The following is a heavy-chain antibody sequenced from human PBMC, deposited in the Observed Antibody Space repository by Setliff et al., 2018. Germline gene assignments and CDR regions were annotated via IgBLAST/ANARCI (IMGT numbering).Heavy chain of an antibody. V-gene: IGHV4-59*08. J-gene: IGHJ6*03. CDR3: ARMSGFQYIDV. Sequence: SETLSLTCTVSGGSIRSYYWNWIRQPPGKGLEWIGYIYYSGSTNYNPSLKSRVTMSVDTTKNQFSLKLTSVTAEDTAVYYCARMSGFQYIDVWDKGTTVTVSS. CDR1: GGSIRSYY. D-gene: IGHD3-3*01. CDR2: IYYSGST.